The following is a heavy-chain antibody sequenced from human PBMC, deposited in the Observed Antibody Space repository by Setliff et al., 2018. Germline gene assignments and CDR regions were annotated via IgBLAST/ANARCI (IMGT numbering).Heavy chain of an antibody. CDR3: ARQLCSAGSCYPTTFDY. D-gene: IGHD2-15*01. CDR1: GYSISSGYY. J-gene: IGHJ4*02. CDR2: IYHSGST. Sequence: SETLSLTCAVSGYSISSGYYWGWIRQPPGKGLEWIGSIYHSGSTYYNPSLKSRVTISVDTSKNQFSLKLSSVTAADMAVYYCARQLCSAGSCYPTTFDYWGQGTLVTVSS. V-gene: IGHV4-38-2*01.